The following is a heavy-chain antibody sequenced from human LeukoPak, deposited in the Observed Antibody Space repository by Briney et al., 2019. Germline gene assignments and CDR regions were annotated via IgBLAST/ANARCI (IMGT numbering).Heavy chain of an antibody. Sequence: GGSLRLSCAASGFTFSGSAMHWVRQASGKGLEWVGRIRSKANSYATAYAASVKGRFTISRDDSKNTAYLQMNSLKTEDTAVYYCTRQGYYYGSGSPNQYWGQGTLVTVSS. J-gene: IGHJ4*02. CDR3: TRQGYYYGSGSPNQY. CDR2: IRSKANSYAT. CDR1: GFTFSGSA. D-gene: IGHD3-10*01. V-gene: IGHV3-73*01.